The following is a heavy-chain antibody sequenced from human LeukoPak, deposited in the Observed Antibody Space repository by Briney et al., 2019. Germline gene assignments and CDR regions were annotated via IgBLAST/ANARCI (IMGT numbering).Heavy chain of an antibody. D-gene: IGHD5-12*01. CDR2: INRNGVFM. J-gene: IGHJ4*02. CDR3: AKDWVSGYEPSADY. Sequence: GGSLRLSCAASGFTFSTYNMIWVRQAPGKGLEWVSSINRNGVFMFYADSVKGRFTISRDNAKNSLYVQMNSLRVEDTAVYYCAKDWVSGYEPSADYWGQGTLVTVSS. CDR1: GFTFSTYN. V-gene: IGHV3-21*06.